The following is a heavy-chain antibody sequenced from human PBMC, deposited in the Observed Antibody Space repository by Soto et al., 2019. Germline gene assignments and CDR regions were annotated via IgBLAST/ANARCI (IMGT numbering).Heavy chain of an antibody. CDR1: GFTFSSYD. Sequence: EVQLVESGGGLVQPGGSLRLSCAASGFTFSSYDMHWVRQATGKGLEWVSAIGTAGDTYYPGSVKGRFTISRENAKNSLYLQMNSQRAEDTAVYYCARGMDTAMANFDYWGQGTLVTVSS. CDR3: ARGMDTAMANFDY. J-gene: IGHJ4*02. CDR2: IGTAGDT. V-gene: IGHV3-13*01. D-gene: IGHD5-18*01.